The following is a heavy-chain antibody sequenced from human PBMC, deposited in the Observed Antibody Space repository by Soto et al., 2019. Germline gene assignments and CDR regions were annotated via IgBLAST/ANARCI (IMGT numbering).Heavy chain of an antibody. Sequence: GASVKVSCKASGYTFTSYGISWVRQAPGQGLEWMGWISAYNGNTNYAQKLQGRVTMTTDTSTSTAYMELRSLRSDDTAVYYCARDGATGNYGDYPYFDYWGQGTLVTVSS. V-gene: IGHV1-18*01. J-gene: IGHJ4*02. CDR1: GYTFTSYG. CDR3: ARDGATGNYGDYPYFDY. D-gene: IGHD4-17*01. CDR2: ISAYNGNT.